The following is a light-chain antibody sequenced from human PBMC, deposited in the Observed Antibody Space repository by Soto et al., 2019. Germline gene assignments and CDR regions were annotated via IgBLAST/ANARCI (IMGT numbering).Light chain of an antibody. CDR3: QQYYRPLT. CDR2: WAS. J-gene: IGKJ1*01. Sequence: DIVMTQSPDSLAVSLGERATINCKSSQSVLYSSNNKNYLAWYQQKPGQPPKLLIYWASTRESGVPDRISGSGSGTDFTLTISSLQAEDGAVYYCQQYYRPLTFDQGTKVESK. V-gene: IGKV4-1*01. CDR1: QSVLYSSNNKNY.